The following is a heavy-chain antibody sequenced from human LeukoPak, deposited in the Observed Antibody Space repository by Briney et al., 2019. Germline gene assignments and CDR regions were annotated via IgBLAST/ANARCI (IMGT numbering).Heavy chain of an antibody. Sequence: PGRYLRLSCAASGFTFSSYGMHWVRQAPGKGREWVAVISYDGSNKYYADSVKGRFTISRDNSKNTLYLQMNSLRAEDTAVYYCAKDQGDSSGYYIQNYFDYWGQGTLVTVSS. J-gene: IGHJ4*02. V-gene: IGHV3-30*18. D-gene: IGHD3-22*01. CDR2: ISYDGSNK. CDR1: GFTFSSYG. CDR3: AKDQGDSSGYYIQNYFDY.